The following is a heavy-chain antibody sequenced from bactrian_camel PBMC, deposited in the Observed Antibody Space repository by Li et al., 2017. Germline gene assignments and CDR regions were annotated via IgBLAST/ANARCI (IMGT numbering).Heavy chain of an antibody. D-gene: IGHD6*01. J-gene: IGHJ6*01. V-gene: IGHV3S40*01. Sequence: VQLVESGGGLVQPGGSLRLSCVGSGFVFSDYAITWVRQAPGKGIERVATISRGGATTYTDSVKGRFTISKDKARDTVYLQMNSLKPEDTGMYSCKTFGTWYCDSVAWGRGTQVTVS. CDR2: ISRGGAT. CDR1: GFVFSDYA. CDR3: KTFGTWYCDSVA.